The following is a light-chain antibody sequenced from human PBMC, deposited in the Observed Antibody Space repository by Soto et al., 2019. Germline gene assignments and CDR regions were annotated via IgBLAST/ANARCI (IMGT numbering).Light chain of an antibody. J-gene: IGKJ5*01. CDR2: GAY. CDR3: QQRSNWSSIT. Sequence: IVLTQSPGILSLSPGERASLSCGASQSITSSFVAWYQQKPGQAPRLLIYGAYTRATGIPARFSGSGSGTDFTLTISSLEPEDFAVYYCQQRSNWSSITFGQGTPLEIK. V-gene: IGKV3D-20*02. CDR1: QSITSSF.